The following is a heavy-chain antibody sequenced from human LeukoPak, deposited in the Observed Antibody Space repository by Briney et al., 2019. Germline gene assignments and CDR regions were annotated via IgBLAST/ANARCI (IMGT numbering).Heavy chain of an antibody. D-gene: IGHD3-22*01. V-gene: IGHV1-24*01. Sequence: ASVKVSCKVSGYTLTELSMHWVRQAPGKGLEWMGGFDPEDGETIYAQKFQGRVTMTEDTSTDTAYMELSRLRSDDTAVYYCARENYDFKGSGFDYWGQGTLVTVSS. CDR1: GYTLTELS. CDR3: ARENYDFKGSGFDY. J-gene: IGHJ4*02. CDR2: FDPEDGET.